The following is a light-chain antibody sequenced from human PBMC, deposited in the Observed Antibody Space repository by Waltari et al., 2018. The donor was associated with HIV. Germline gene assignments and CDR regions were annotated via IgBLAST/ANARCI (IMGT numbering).Light chain of an antibody. CDR2: RCY. CDR1: SSICGRNF. J-gene: IGLJ2*01. V-gene: IGLV1-47*01. Sequence: QPVLTQPPPASGTPGQRCTFPCFGNSSICGRNFVNWYQQPPGTAPKRLIYRCYQRPSGVPDRFSGSKSGSSASLAISGLRSEDEAVYYCAAWDDNLRGVFGGGTKLTVL. CDR3: AAWDDNLRGV.